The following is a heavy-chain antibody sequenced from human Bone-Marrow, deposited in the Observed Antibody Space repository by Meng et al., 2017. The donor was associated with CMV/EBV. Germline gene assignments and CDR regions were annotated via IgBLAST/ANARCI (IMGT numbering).Heavy chain of an antibody. CDR3: ARDQTRAGRFDP. J-gene: IGHJ5*02. CDR2: ISGSGGST. CDR1: GFTFSSYA. D-gene: IGHD6-19*01. V-gene: IGHV3-23*01. Sequence: GGSLRLSCAASGFTFSSYAMSWVRQAPGKGLEWVSAISGSGGSTYYADSVKGRFTISRDNSKNTLYLQMNSLRAEDTAVYYCARDQTRAGRFDPWGQGTRVTVSS.